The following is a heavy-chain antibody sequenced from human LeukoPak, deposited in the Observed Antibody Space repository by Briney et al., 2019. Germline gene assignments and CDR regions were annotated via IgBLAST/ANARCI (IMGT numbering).Heavy chain of an antibody. V-gene: IGHV3-23*01. J-gene: IGHJ4*02. Sequence: HPGGSLRLSCAASGFTFSSYAMSWGRQAPGKGLEWVSAISGSGGSTYYADSVKGRFTISRDNSKNTLYLQMNSLRAEDTAVYYCAKDLFGIAAAGNFDYWGQGTLVTVSS. CDR1: GFTFSSYA. CDR3: AKDLFGIAAAGNFDY. D-gene: IGHD6-13*01. CDR2: ISGSGGST.